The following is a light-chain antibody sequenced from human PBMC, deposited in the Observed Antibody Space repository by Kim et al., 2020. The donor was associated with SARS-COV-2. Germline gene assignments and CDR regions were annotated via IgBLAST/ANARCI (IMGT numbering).Light chain of an antibody. Sequence: SPGERATLSCRASQSVRSNYLAWYQQKPGQAPRLLIYDASSRATGIPDRFSGSGSGRDFTLTISRLEPEDSAVYYCQQYGTSPRTFGQGTKVDIK. CDR3: QQYGTSPRT. CDR2: DAS. V-gene: IGKV3-20*01. J-gene: IGKJ1*01. CDR1: QSVRSNY.